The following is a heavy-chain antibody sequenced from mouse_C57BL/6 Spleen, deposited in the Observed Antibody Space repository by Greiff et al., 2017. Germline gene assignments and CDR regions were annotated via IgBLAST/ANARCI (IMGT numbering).Heavy chain of an antibody. CDR1: GYTFTSSW. CDR3: AKGQATNYTMDY. J-gene: IGHJ4*01. Sequence: QVQLLQPGAELVKPGASVKLSCKASGYTFTSSWMSWVQQRPGRGLEWIGRIDPNGGGTKYNEKFKSRVTLTVDKPTSTAYMQLSSLTSENSAVYNGAKGQATNYTMDYWGQGTSVTVSS. D-gene: IGHD3-2*02. V-gene: IGHV1-72*01. CDR2: IDPNGGGT.